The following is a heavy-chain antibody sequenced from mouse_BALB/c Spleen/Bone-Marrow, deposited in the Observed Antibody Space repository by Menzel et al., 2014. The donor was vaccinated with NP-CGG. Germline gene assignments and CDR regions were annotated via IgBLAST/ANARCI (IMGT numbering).Heavy chain of an antibody. D-gene: IGHD3-1*01. CDR3: TRHVGNPYAMDY. J-gene: IGHJ4*01. V-gene: IGHV5-12-2*01. CDR2: TSNGGGST. CDR1: GFTFSSYT. Sequence: EVQLQQSGGGLVQPGGSLKLSCAASGFTFSSYTMSWVRQTPEKRLEWVAYTSNGGGSTYYPDTIKGRFTISRDNAKNTLYLQMSSLKSEDTAMYYCTRHVGNPYAMDYWGQGTSVTVSS.